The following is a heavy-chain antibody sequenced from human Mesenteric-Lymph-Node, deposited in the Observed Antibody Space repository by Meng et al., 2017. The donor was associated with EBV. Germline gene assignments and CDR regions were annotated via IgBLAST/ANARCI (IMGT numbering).Heavy chain of an antibody. CDR3: ARGLEVATMSY. Sequence: QVQLQDPGPGLVQPSQTLSLTCAVSGGSISSGGYYWSWICQPPGKGLEWIGYIYYSGSTYYNPSLKSRVTISVDTSKNQFSLKLSSVTAADTAVYYCARGLEVATMSYWGQGTLVTVSS. J-gene: IGHJ4*02. CDR2: IYYSGST. CDR1: GGSISSGGYY. V-gene: IGHV4-30-4*01. D-gene: IGHD5-12*01.